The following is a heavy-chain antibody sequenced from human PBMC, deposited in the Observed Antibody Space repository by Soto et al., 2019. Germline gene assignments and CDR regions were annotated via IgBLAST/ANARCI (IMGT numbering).Heavy chain of an antibody. Sequence: ASVKVSCKASGYTFTSYGISWVRQAPGQGLEWMGWISAYNGNTNYAQKLQGRVTMTTDTSTSTAYMELRSLRSDDTAVYYCAKDTLRIAAAAPDYWGQGTLVTVSS. CDR2: ISAYNGNT. D-gene: IGHD6-13*01. CDR1: GYTFTSYG. V-gene: IGHV1-18*01. J-gene: IGHJ4*02. CDR3: AKDTLRIAAAAPDY.